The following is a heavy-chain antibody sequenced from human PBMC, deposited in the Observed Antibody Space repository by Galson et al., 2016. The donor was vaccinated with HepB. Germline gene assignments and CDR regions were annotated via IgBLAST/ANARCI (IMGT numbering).Heavy chain of an antibody. V-gene: IGHV1-69*13. CDR1: GGTFSSFA. Sequence: SVKVSCKASGGTFSSFAISWVRQAPGQGLEWMGGIVPIFGTPKYAQKFQGRITITADESTSTVYMELTSLRSEDTAFYYCARAITEKHTVVVVLNADQMWGMDGWGQGTTVTVSS. CDR3: ARAITEKHTVVVVLNADQMWGMDG. D-gene: IGHD2-21*01. CDR2: IVPIFGTP. J-gene: IGHJ6*02.